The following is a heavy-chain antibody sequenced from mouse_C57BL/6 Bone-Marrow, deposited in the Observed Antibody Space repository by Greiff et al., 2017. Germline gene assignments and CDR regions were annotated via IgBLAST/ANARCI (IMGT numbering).Heavy chain of an antibody. CDR3: ARRGYGSRYFDY. V-gene: IGHV5-17*03. CDR1: GFTFSDYG. Sequence: EVKLQESGGGLVKPGGSLTLSCAVSGFTFSDYGMHWVRQAPEKGLEWVAYISSGSSTIDYADTVKGRFTISSDTAKNTLFLQVTCLKSEDTAMYYRARRGYGSRYFDYWGQGTTLTVSS. D-gene: IGHD1-1*01. CDR2: ISSGSSTI. J-gene: IGHJ2*01.